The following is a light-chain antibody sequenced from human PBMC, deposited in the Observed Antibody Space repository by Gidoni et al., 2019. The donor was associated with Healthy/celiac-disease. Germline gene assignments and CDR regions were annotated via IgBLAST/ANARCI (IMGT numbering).Light chain of an antibody. V-gene: IGLV2-23*03. Sequence: QSALTQPASVSGSPGQSITISCTGTSSDVGSYNLVSWYQQHPGKAPKLMIYEGSKRPSGVSNRFSGSKSGNTASLTISRLQAEDEADYYCCSYAGSSILFGTGTKVTVL. CDR2: EGS. CDR1: SSDVGSYNL. J-gene: IGLJ1*01. CDR3: CSYAGSSIL.